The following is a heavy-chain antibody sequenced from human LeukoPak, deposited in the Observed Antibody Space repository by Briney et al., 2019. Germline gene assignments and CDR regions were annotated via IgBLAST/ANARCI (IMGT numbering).Heavy chain of an antibody. D-gene: IGHD6-13*01. J-gene: IGHJ4*02. CDR3: ARAILRGTAPYYFDY. Sequence: ASVKVSCKASGYTFTCYGISWVRQAPGQGLEWMGWISAYNGNTNYAQKLQGRVTMTTDTSTSTAYMELRSLRSDDTAVYYCARAILRGTAPYYFDYWGQGTLVTVSS. CDR1: GYTFTCYG. CDR2: ISAYNGNT. V-gene: IGHV1-18*04.